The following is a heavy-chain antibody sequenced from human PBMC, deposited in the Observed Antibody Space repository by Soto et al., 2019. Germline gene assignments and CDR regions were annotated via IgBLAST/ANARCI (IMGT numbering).Heavy chain of an antibody. CDR2: ISPYSGNT. Sequence: ASVKVSCKASGCTFTTYDLSWVRQAPLRGLEWMGWISPYSGNTKYAQKLQGRVTMTTDAYTNTAYVELRSLRSDDTAVYYCARESPGDTNTFDPWG. CDR1: GCTFTTYD. J-gene: IGHJ5*02. CDR3: ARESPGDTNTFDP. V-gene: IGHV1-18*01.